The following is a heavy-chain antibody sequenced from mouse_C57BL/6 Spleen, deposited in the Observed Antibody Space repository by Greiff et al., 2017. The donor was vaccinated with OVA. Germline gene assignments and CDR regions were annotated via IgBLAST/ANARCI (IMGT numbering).Heavy chain of an antibody. Sequence: VMLVESGPGLVQPSQSLSITCTVSGFSLTSYGVHWVRQSPGKGLEWLGVIWSGRSTDYNAAFISRLSISKDNSKSKVFFKMNSLQADDTAIYYCASPTGTGGYAMDYWGQGTSVTVSS. D-gene: IGHD4-1*02. CDR2: IWSGRST. J-gene: IGHJ4*01. CDR1: GFSLTSYG. V-gene: IGHV2-2*01. CDR3: ASPTGTGGYAMDY.